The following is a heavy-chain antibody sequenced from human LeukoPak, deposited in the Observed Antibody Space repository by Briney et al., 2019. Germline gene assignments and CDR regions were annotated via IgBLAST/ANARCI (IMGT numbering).Heavy chain of an antibody. CDR2: ISGSGGST. V-gene: IGHV3-23*01. J-gene: IGHJ4*02. D-gene: IGHD6-13*01. CDR1: GFTFSSYA. CDR3: ARELRGRNIAAAGFDY. Sequence: PGGSLRLSCAASGFTFSSYAMSWVRQAPGKGLEWVSAISGSGGSTYYADSVKGRFTISRDNSKNTLYLQMNSLRAEDTAVYYCARELRGRNIAAAGFDYWGQGTLVTVSS.